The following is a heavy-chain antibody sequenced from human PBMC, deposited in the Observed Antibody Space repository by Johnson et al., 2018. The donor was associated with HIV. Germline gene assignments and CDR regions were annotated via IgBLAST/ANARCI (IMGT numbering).Heavy chain of an antibody. Sequence: VQLVESGGGLIQPGGSLRLSCAASGFTVSSNYMSWVRQAPGKGLEWVSVIYSGGSTYYADSVKGRFTIPRDNSKNTLYLQMNSLRAEDTAVYYCARAPYYDILTGYYPGALDIWGQGTMVTVSS. J-gene: IGHJ3*02. CDR1: GFTVSSNY. CDR3: ARAPYYDILTGYYPGALDI. D-gene: IGHD3-9*01. V-gene: IGHV3-53*01. CDR2: IYSGGST.